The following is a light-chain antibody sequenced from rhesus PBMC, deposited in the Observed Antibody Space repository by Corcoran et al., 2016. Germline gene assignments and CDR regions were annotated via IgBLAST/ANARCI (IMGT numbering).Light chain of an antibody. CDR3: LQALEFPNT. Sequence: DIVMTQTPVSLSVTPGEPASISCRTSQSLWAGEDGNTYWDWYLQKPGQPPQLLIYEVSNRASGVPARVSGSGSDTDFTLKISRVEAEDVGVYYCLQALEFPNTFGPGTKMEI. J-gene: IGKJ2*01. CDR1: QSLWAGEDGNTY. V-gene: IGKV2-104*02. CDR2: EVS.